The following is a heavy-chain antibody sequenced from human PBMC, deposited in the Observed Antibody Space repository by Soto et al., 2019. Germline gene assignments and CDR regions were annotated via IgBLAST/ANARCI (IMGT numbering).Heavy chain of an antibody. CDR1: GGSISSYY. Sequence: SETLSLTCTVSGGSISSYYWSWIRQPPGKGLEWIGYIYYSGSTNYNPSLKSRVTISVDTSKNQFSLKLSSVTAADTAVYYCARSGEAAANGPRTTRYYYYYGMDVWGQGTTVTVSS. D-gene: IGHD6-13*01. CDR2: IYYSGST. CDR3: ARSGEAAANGPRTTRYYYYYGMDV. J-gene: IGHJ6*02. V-gene: IGHV4-59*01.